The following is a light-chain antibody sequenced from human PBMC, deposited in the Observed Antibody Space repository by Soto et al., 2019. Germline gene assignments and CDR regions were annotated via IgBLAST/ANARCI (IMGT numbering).Light chain of an antibody. V-gene: IGLV1-44*01. J-gene: IGLJ7*01. Sequence: QSVLTQPPSLSGALGQRVTISCTGSNSNIGAVYGVHWYQQFPGTAPKLLIYSNDQRPSGVPDRFSGSKSGTSASLAISGLQSGDEANYYCAAWDYGLNGPLFGGGTQLTVL. CDR3: AAWDYGLNGPL. CDR2: SND. CDR1: NSNIGAVYG.